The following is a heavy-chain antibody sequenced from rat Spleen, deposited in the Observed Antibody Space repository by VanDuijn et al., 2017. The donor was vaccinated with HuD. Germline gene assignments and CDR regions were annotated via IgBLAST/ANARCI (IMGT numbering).Heavy chain of an antibody. D-gene: IGHD1-2*01. Sequence: QVQLKESGPGLVQPSQTLSLTCTVSGFSLSSYGVIWVRQPPGKGLDWMGVIGGDGNSNYNSLLKSRLSISRDTSKSQVFLKMNNLQTEDTAMYFCARSDYSSPYYFDYWGQGVMVTVSS. J-gene: IGHJ2*01. CDR2: IGGDGNS. CDR1: GFSLSSYG. V-gene: IGHV2S61*01. CDR3: ARSDYSSPYYFDY.